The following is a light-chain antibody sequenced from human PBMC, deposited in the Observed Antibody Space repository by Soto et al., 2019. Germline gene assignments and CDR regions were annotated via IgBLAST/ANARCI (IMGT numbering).Light chain of an antibody. Sequence: DIQMTQFPSTLSASVGDRVTITCRASQSISNWLAWYQQKPGKPPRLLIYRASNLESGVPSRFSGSGSGTEFTLTVSGLQPDDFATYYCQQYSTYSRTFGKGTKVEIK. CDR1: QSISNW. CDR3: QQYSTYSRT. CDR2: RAS. J-gene: IGKJ1*01. V-gene: IGKV1-5*03.